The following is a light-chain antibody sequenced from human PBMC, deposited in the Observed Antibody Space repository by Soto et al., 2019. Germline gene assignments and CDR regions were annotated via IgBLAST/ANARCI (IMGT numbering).Light chain of an antibody. CDR1: QSVSNN. V-gene: IGKV3-15*01. CDR2: GAS. J-gene: IGKJ1*01. CDR3: QQYNNCTPWT. Sequence: EIVMTQSPATLSVSPGERATLSCRASQSVSNNLAWYQQKPGQAPRLLIYGASTRATGIPARLSGSGSGTEFTLTISSLQAVDFAVYYCQQYNNCTPWTFGQGTKVEIK.